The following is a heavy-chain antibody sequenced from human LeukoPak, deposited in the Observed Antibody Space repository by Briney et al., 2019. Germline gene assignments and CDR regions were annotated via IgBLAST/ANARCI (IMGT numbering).Heavy chain of an antibody. CDR2: IKNKNDGGTT. J-gene: IGHJ4*02. D-gene: IGHD3-22*01. V-gene: IGHV3-15*01. CDR3: TTAPYYDSELN. CDR1: GFALSDVW. Sequence: GGSLRLSCAASGFALSDVWMSWVRQAPGKGLEWVGRIKNKNDGGTTDYAAPVKGRFTISRDDSKNTLYLQMNSLKTEDTAVYYCTTAPYYDSELNWGQGTLVTVSS.